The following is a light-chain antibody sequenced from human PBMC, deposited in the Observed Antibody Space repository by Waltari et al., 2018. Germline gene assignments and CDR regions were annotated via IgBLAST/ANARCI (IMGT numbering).Light chain of an antibody. J-gene: IGLJ2*01. V-gene: IGLV2-14*03. Sequence: QSALTQPASVSGSPGKSITISCIGTSSDVGGSNFVPWYQHHPGKAPKLMIYDVSNRPSGVSNRFSGSKSGNTASLTISGLQAEDEADYYCSSYTSSSTVLFGGGTKVTVL. CDR3: SSYTSSSTVL. CDR1: SSDVGGSNF. CDR2: DVS.